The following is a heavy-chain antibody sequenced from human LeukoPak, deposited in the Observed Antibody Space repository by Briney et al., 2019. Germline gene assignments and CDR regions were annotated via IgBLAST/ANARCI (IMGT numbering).Heavy chain of an antibody. CDR3: ARRGFHDYSGFDY. J-gene: IGHJ4*02. CDR1: ASTFSSHS. CDR2: IGGSSSDI. D-gene: IGHD1-26*01. Sequence: GGSLRLSCAGSASTFSSHSMNWVRQAPGKGLEWVSSIGGSSSDIYYAASVKGRFTISRDNAKNSLYLQMKSLRAEDTAVYYCARRGFHDYSGFDYWGQGTLVTVSS. V-gene: IGHV3-21*01.